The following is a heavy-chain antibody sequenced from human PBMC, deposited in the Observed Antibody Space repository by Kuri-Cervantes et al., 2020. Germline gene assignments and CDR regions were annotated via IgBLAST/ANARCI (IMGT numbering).Heavy chain of an antibody. CDR2: ISAYNGNT. J-gene: IGHJ4*02. CDR3: ARVFSSGRGWYETHQPEYFDY. D-gene: IGHD3-10*01. V-gene: IGHV1-18*01. Sequence: ASVKVSCKASGYTFTSYGISWVRQAPGQGLEWMGWISAYNGNTNYAQKLQGRVTMTTDTSTSTAYMELRSLRSDDTAVYYCARVFSSGRGWYETHQPEYFDYWGQGTLVTVSS. CDR1: GYTFTSYG.